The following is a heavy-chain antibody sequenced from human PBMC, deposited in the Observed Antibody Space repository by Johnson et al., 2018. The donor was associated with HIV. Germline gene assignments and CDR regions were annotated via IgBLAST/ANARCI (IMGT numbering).Heavy chain of an antibody. CDR3: ARGTPGQYHYDAFDI. V-gene: IGHV3-11*04. D-gene: IGHD2-2*01. CDR1: GFIFSDYD. J-gene: IGHJ3*02. CDR2: IRSSDSTI. Sequence: QVQLVDSAGGLVQPGGSLRLSCAASGFIFSDYDISWIRQAPGKRLEWVSYIRSSDSTIYYADSVKGWFTIPRDNAKNSLYLQINSLRAEDTDVYYCARGTPGQYHYDAFDIWGQGTMVTVSS.